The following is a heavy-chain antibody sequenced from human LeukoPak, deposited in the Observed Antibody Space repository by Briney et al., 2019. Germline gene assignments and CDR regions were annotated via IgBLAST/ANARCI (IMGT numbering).Heavy chain of an antibody. CDR2: ISGSGSTI. J-gene: IGHJ6*03. CDR3: ARPTSYYDILTGSGYYYMDV. V-gene: IGHV3-48*03. Sequence: GGSLRLSCAASGFTFSSYEMNWVRQAPGKGLEWVSHISGSGSTIYYADSVKGRFTISRDHAKNSLYLQMNSLRAEDTAVYYCARPTSYYDILTGSGYYYMDVWGRGTTVTVSS. CDR1: GFTFSSYE. D-gene: IGHD3-9*01.